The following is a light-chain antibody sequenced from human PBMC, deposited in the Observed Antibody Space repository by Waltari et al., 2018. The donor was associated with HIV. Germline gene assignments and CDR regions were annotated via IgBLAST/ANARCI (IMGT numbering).Light chain of an antibody. CDR1: SSDVGGYNY. V-gene: IGLV2-23*02. CDR2: DVS. Sequence: QSALTQPASVSGSPGQSITISCTGTSSDVGGYNYVSWYQQHPGKAPKLMIYDVSKRPSGVSTRFSGSKSGNTASLTISGLQAEDEADYYCCSYAGSSTSVVFGGGTKLTVL. CDR3: CSYAGSSTSVV. J-gene: IGLJ2*01.